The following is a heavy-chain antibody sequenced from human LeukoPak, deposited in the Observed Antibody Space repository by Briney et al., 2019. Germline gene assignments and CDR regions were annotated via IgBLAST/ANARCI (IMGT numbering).Heavy chain of an antibody. CDR2: IKQDGSEK. CDR1: GFTFSSYW. CDR3: TTAPPYCSGGRCSYFDY. D-gene: IGHD2-15*01. J-gene: IGHJ4*02. Sequence: GGSLRLSCAASGFTFSSYWMSWVRQAPGKGLEWVANIKQDGSEKYYVDSVKGRFTVSRDNPRNSLYLQMNSLRAEDTAVYYCTTAPPYCSGGRCSYFDYWGQGTLVTVSS. V-gene: IGHV3-7*01.